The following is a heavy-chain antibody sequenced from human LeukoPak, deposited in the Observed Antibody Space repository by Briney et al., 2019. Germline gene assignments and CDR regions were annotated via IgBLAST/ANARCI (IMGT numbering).Heavy chain of an antibody. D-gene: IGHD6-19*01. J-gene: IGHJ3*02. CDR2: INHSGST. CDR3: ARVGTYSSGREAFDI. V-gene: IGHV4-34*01. CDR1: GGSFSGYY. Sequence: SETLSLTCAVYGGSFSGYYWSWIRQPPGKRLEWIGEINHSGSTNYNPSLKSRVTISVDTSKNQFSLKLSSVTAADTAVYYCARVGTYSSGREAFDIWGQGTMVTVSS.